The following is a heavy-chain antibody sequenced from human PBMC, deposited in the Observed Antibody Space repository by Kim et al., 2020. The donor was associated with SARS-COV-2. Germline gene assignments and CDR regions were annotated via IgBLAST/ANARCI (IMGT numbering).Heavy chain of an antibody. CDR3: ARHPYDYLVSNPDY. D-gene: IGHD4-17*01. J-gene: IGHJ4*02. V-gene: IGHV5-10-1*01. CDR2: IDPSDSYT. Sequence: GESLKISCKGSGYSFTSYWITWVRQMPGKGLEWMGRIDPSDSYTNYSPSFQGHVTISADKSISTAYLQWSSLKASDTAMYYCARHPYDYLVSNPDYWGQGTLVTVSS. CDR1: GYSFTSYW.